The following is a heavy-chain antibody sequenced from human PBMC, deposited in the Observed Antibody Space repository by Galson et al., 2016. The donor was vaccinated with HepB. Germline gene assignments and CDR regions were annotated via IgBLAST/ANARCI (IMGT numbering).Heavy chain of an antibody. CDR1: GYTFINYG. CDR2: INTNTGNP. V-gene: IGHV7-4-1*02. Sequence: SVKVSCKASGYTFINYGITWMRQAPGQGLEWMGWINTNTGNPTYAQAFTGLFVLSLDTSVDTAYLQISSLKAEDAAVYYCARGGTYYDILTGYYDNWGQGTLVTVSS. J-gene: IGHJ4*02. D-gene: IGHD3-9*01. CDR3: ARGGTYYDILTGYYDN.